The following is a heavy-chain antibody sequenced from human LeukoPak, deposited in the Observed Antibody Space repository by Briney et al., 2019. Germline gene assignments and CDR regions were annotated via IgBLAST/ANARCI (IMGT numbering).Heavy chain of an antibody. D-gene: IGHD6-13*01. Sequence: GGSLRLSCTASGFTFSTFWMSWVRQSPGKGLEWVADINQDGSEKDHVDSVKGRFTISRDNAKNSLYLQMNSLTVEDTAVYYCARVLSSSWYTGPGWFDPWGQGTLVIVSS. J-gene: IGHJ5*02. V-gene: IGHV3-7*04. CDR1: GFTFSTFW. CDR2: INQDGSEK. CDR3: ARVLSSSWYTGPGWFDP.